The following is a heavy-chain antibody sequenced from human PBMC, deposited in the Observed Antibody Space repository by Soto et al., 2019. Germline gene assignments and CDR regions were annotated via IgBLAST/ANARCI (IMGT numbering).Heavy chain of an antibody. D-gene: IGHD2-15*01. CDR1: GFFISSGNY. V-gene: IGHV4-38-2*01. CDR2: IFHGGNT. CDR3: ARALWYDAFDV. Sequence: SGALSLISAVAGFFISSGNYWGWIRKPPGKGLEWIGSIFHGGNTYYNPSLKSRVTISVDMSKNQFSLKLNSVTAADTAVYYCARALWYDAFDVWGQVT. J-gene: IGHJ3*01.